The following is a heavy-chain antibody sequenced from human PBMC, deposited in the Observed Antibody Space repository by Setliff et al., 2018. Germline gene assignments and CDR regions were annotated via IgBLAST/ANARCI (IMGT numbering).Heavy chain of an antibody. V-gene: IGHV1-18*01. Sequence: ASVKVSCKASGYSFTSFGITWVRQAPGQGLEWMGWININNFNTKYAQKLQDRVTMTTDTSTSTLYMELASLKSEDTAVYYCARAGDAASGRKGVLEYWGQGTLVTVSS. J-gene: IGHJ4*02. CDR2: ININNFNT. CDR1: GYSFTSFG. D-gene: IGHD1-26*01. CDR3: ARAGDAASGRKGVLEY.